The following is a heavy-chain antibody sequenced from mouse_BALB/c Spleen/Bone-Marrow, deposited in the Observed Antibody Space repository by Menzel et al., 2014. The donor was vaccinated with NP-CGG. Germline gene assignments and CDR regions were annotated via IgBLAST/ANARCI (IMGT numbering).Heavy chain of an antibody. Sequence: EVQGVESGPELVKPGASVKMSCKASGYTFTSYVMHWVKQKPGQGLEWIGYINPYNDGTKYNEKFKGKATLTSDKSSSTAYMELSSLTSEDSAVYYCARPYYYGSSGDSWFAYWGQGTLVTVSA. CDR3: ARPYYYGSSGDSWFAY. D-gene: IGHD1-1*01. V-gene: IGHV1-14*01. J-gene: IGHJ3*01. CDR1: GYTFTSYV. CDR2: INPYNDGT.